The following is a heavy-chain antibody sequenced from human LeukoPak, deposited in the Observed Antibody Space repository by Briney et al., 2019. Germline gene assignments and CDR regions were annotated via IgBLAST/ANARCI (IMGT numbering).Heavy chain of an antibody. J-gene: IGHJ4*02. CDR1: GFTFDDYA. Sequence: GGSLRLSCAASGFTFDDYAMHWVRQAPGKGLEWVSLISGDGGSTYYADSVKGRFTISRDNSKNSLYLQMNSLRAEDTAVYYCAKDFLYYCSSTSCYQGYWGQGTLVTVSS. D-gene: IGHD2-2*01. CDR3: AKDFLYYCSSTSCYQGY. V-gene: IGHV3-43*02. CDR2: ISGDGGST.